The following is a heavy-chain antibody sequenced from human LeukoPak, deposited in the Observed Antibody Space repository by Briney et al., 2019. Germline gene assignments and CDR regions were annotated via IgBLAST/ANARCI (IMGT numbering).Heavy chain of an antibody. V-gene: IGHV4-59*01. CDR3: ARDKHNPNCSGGRCYPYFFDS. J-gene: IGHJ4*02. Sequence: SETLSLTCSVSGGSISSSYWTWIRQPPGKGLECIGYISKGGSTNYNPSLKSRVTISVDTSKNQVSLNLGSVTAADTAVYYCARDKHNPNCSGGRCYPYFFDSWGQGSLVTVSS. D-gene: IGHD2-15*01. CDR1: GGSISSSY. CDR2: ISKGGST.